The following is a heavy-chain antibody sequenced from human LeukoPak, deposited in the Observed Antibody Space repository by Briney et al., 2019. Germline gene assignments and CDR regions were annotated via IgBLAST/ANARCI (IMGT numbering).Heavy chain of an antibody. J-gene: IGHJ4*02. CDR3: AKDRRAGSYDY. Sequence: LPGGSLRLSCAASGFTFSSYAMHWVRQAPGKGLEWVAVISYDGSNKYYADSVKGRFTISRDNSKNTLYLQMNSLRAEDTAVYYCAKDRRAGSYDYWGQGTLVTVSS. V-gene: IGHV3-30*18. CDR2: ISYDGSNK. D-gene: IGHD3-10*01. CDR1: GFTFSSYA.